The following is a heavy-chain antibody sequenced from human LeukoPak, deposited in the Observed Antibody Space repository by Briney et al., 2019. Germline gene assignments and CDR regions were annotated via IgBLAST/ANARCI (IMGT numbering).Heavy chain of an antibody. CDR2: IYHSGST. Sequence: SETLSLTCTVSGYSISSGYYWGWIRQPPGKGLEWIGSIYHSGSTYYNPSLKSRVTISVDTSKNQFSLKLSSVTAADTAVYYCARGVLPLIVVVPADTPTPGGAFDIWGQGTMVTVSS. D-gene: IGHD2-2*01. V-gene: IGHV4-38-2*02. CDR3: ARGVLPLIVVVPADTPTPGGAFDI. CDR1: GYSISSGYY. J-gene: IGHJ3*02.